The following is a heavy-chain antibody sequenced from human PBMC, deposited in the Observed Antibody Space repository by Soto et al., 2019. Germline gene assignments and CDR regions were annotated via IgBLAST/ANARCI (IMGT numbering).Heavy chain of an antibody. CDR3: ARETYYYDSSGYCSGAFDY. D-gene: IGHD3-22*01. V-gene: IGHV4-34*01. CDR1: GGSFSGYY. J-gene: IGHJ4*02. Sequence: SETLSLTCAVYGGSFSGYYWSWIRQPPGKGLEWIGEINHSGSTNYNPSLKSRVTISVDTFKNQFSLKLSSVTAADTAVYYCARETYYYDSSGYCSGAFDYCGQGPRVTVSS. CDR2: INHSGST.